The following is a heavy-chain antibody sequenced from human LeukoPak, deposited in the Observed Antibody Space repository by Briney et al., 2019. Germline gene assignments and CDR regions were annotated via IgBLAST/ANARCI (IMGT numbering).Heavy chain of an antibody. CDR3: AGDTTDILTGYPPGRWFDP. D-gene: IGHD3-9*01. CDR2: IYTSGST. V-gene: IGHV4-4*07. CDR1: GGSISSYY. Sequence: PSETLSLTCTVSGGSISSYYWSWIRQPAWKGLEWIGRIYTSGSTNYNPSLKSRVTMSVDTSKNQFSLKLSSVTAADTAVYYCAGDTTDILTGYPPGRWFDPWGQGTLVTVSS. J-gene: IGHJ5*02.